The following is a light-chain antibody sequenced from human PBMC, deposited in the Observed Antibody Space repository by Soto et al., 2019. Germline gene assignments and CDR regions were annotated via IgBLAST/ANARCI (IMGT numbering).Light chain of an antibody. CDR3: QQYGSSPPIT. V-gene: IGKV3-20*01. CDR2: GAS. CDR1: QSVSSSY. J-gene: IGKJ5*01. Sequence: EIVLTQSPGTLSLSPGERATLSCRASQSVSSSYLAWYQQKPGQAPRLLIYGASSRATGIPDRFSGSGSETHFTLTISRLEPEDFAVYYCQQYGSSPPITFGQGTRLEIK.